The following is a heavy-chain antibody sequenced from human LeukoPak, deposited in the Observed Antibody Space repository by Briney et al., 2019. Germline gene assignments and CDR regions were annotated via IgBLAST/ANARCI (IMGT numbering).Heavy chain of an antibody. CDR1: GYTFTSYY. V-gene: IGHV1-46*01. CDR3: VLGISAFDY. Sequence: GASVKVSCKASGYTFTSYYMHWVRQAPGQGLEWMGIINPSGGSTSYAQKFQGRVTTTRDMSTITVYMELSSLRSEDTAVYYCVLGISAFDYWGQGTLVTVSS. CDR2: INPSGGST. J-gene: IGHJ4*02.